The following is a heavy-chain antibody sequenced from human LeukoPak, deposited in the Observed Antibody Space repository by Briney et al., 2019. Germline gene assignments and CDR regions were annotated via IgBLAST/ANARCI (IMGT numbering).Heavy chain of an antibody. CDR1: GGSISRYY. V-gene: IGHV4-4*07. CDR3: ARDREPSYYYDSSGYSFDY. J-gene: IGHJ4*02. Sequence: SETLSLTCTVSGGSISRYYWSWIRQPPGKGLEWIGRIYTSGSTNYNPSLKSRVTMSVDTSRNQFSLKLSSVTAADTAVYYCARDREPSYYYDSSGYSFDYWGQGTLVTVSS. CDR2: IYTSGST. D-gene: IGHD3-22*01.